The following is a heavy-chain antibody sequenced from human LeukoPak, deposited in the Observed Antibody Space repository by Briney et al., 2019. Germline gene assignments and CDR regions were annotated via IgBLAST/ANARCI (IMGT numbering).Heavy chain of an antibody. CDR1: GFTFSSYG. Sequence: PGRSLRLSCAASGFTFSSYGMHWVRQAPGKGLEWVAVISYDGSNKYYADSVKGRFTISRDNSKNTLYLQMNSLRAEDTAVYYCTSKEDFDWLLYEDYWGQGTLVTVSS. CDR3: TSKEDFDWLLYEDY. CDR2: ISYDGSNK. J-gene: IGHJ4*02. V-gene: IGHV3-30*03. D-gene: IGHD3-9*01.